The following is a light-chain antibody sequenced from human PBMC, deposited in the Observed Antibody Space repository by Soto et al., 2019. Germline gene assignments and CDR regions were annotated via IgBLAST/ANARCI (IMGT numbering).Light chain of an antibody. V-gene: IGKV2-28*01. CDR2: LGS. J-gene: IGKJ2*01. Sequence: DIVMTQSPLSLPVTPGEPASISCRSSQSLLHSNGYNYLDWYLQKPGQSPQLLIYLGSNRASGVPDRFSGSGSGTDFTLKISRVEAEDVGVYYCIEALQTPYTFGRGTKLEIK. CDR1: QSLLHSNGYNY. CDR3: IEALQTPYT.